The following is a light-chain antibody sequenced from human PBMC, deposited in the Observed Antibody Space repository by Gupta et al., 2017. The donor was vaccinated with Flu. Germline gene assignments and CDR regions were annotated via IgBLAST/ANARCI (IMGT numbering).Light chain of an antibody. CDR3: SQTLQTPFT. CDR2: LGS. CDR1: QSLVQSNGYKY. J-gene: IGKJ4*01. Sequence: VILGEPASISCRSSQSLVQSNGYKYLDWYLQRPGQSPQLLIYLGSNRATGVPDRFSGSGSGTDYTLKISRVEAEDVGTYYCSQTLQTPFTFGGGTRVEIK. V-gene: IGKV2-28*01.